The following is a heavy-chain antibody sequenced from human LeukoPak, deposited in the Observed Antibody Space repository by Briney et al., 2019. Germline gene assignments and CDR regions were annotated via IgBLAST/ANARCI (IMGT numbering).Heavy chain of an antibody. CDR3: ASEPSGYSYGHDP. V-gene: IGHV1-69*13. CDR1: GGTCSSYA. D-gene: IGHD5-18*01. Sequence: GASVKVSCKASGGTCSSYAISWVRQAPGQGLEWMGGIIPIFGTANYAQKFQGRVTITADESTSTAYMELSSLRSEDTAVYYCASEPSGYSYGHDPWGQGTLVTVSS. CDR2: IIPIFGTA. J-gene: IGHJ5*02.